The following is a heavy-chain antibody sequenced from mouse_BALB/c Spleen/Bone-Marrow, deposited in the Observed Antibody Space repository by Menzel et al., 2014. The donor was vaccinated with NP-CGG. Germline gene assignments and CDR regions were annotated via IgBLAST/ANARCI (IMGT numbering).Heavy chain of an antibody. CDR1: GYTFTSYW. J-gene: IGHJ4*01. V-gene: IGHV1-7*01. CDR2: INPSTGYT. D-gene: IGHD1-1*01. CDR3: ARQITTVDYAMDY. Sequence: VQRVESGAELAKPGASVKMSCKASGYTFTSYWMHWVKQSPGQGLEWIGYINPSTGYTEYNQKFKDKATLTADKSSSTAYMQLSSLTSEDSSVYYCARQITTVDYAMDYWGQGTSVTGSS.